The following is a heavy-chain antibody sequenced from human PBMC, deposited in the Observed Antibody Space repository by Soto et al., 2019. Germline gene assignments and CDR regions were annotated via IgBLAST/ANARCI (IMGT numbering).Heavy chain of an antibody. CDR2: ITGGGGST. CDR3: ATSSGDYAASGY. V-gene: IGHV3-23*01. J-gene: IGHJ4*02. Sequence: EVPLLESGGGLVQPGGSLRLSCAASGFTFSSYAMSWVRQAPGKGLEWVSAITGGGGSTYYADSVKGRFTISRDNSKNTLYLQMNSLRAEDTAVYYCATSSGDYAASGYWGQGTLVTVSS. D-gene: IGHD4-17*01. CDR1: GFTFSSYA.